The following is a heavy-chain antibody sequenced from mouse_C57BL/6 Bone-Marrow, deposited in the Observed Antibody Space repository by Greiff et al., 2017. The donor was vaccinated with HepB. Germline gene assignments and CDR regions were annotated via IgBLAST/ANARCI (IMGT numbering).Heavy chain of an antibody. CDR1: GYTFTDHT. J-gene: IGHJ1*03. D-gene: IGHD1-1*01. V-gene: IGHV1-78*01. Sequence: VKLMESDAELVKPGASVKISCKVSGYTFTDHTIHWMKQRPEQGLEWIGYIYPRDGSTKYNEKFKGKATLTADKSSSTAYMQLNSLTSEDSAVYFCAREDYGSSLSYWYFDVWGTGTTVTVSS. CDR3: AREDYGSSLSYWYFDV. CDR2: IYPRDGST.